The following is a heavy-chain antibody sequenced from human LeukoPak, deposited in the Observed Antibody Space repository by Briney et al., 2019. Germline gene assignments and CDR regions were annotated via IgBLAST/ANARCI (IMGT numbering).Heavy chain of an antibody. CDR3: ARAGSGWSFDY. V-gene: IGHV4-59*02. CDR1: GGSVSTYY. CDR2: VSHSGNT. J-gene: IGHJ4*02. D-gene: IGHD6-19*01. Sequence: SETLSLTCTVSGGSVSTYYWSWIRQPPGKELEWIGYVSHSGNTNRNPSLKSRLTMSLDTSKNHFSLRLGSVNAADTAVYYCARAGSGWSFDYWGQGSLVTVSS.